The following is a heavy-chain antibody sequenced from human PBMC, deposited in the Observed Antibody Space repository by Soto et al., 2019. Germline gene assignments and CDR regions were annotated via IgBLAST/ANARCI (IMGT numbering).Heavy chain of an antibody. Sequence: GESLKISGNTSGYSFTSYWIGWVGQMPGKGMEWMGNIYPYDSDTGYSPSFQGQVTISADTSITTAYLQWSGLRASDTAMYFCARHLVGSTRGNFDYWGQGTLVTVSS. CDR2: IYPYDSDT. V-gene: IGHV5-51*01. J-gene: IGHJ4*01. D-gene: IGHD2-2*01. CDR1: GYSFTSYW. CDR3: ARHLVGSTRGNFDY.